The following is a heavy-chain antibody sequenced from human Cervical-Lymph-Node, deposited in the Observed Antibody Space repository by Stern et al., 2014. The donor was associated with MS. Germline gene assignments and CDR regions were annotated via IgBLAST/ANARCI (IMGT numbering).Heavy chain of an antibody. D-gene: IGHD6-13*01. Sequence: VQLVQSGGGLVQPGGSLRLSCAASGFTFSSYWMSWVRQAPGKGLEWVANIKQDGSENYYVDSVKGRFTISRDSAKNSLYLQMNSLRVEDTAVYYCARSPYRSRSYYFDYWGQGTLVTVSS. CDR2: IKQDGSEN. CDR3: ARSPYRSRSYYFDY. V-gene: IGHV3-7*01. CDR1: GFTFSSYW. J-gene: IGHJ4*02.